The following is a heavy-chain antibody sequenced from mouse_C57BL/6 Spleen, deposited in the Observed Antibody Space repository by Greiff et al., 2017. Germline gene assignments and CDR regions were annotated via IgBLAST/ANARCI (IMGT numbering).Heavy chain of an antibody. CDR3: ASLYYGSLADYFDY. CDR1: GYTFTSYW. D-gene: IGHD1-1*01. V-gene: IGHV1-55*01. CDR2: IYPGSGST. Sequence: QVQLQQPGAELVKPGASVKMSCKASGYTFTSYWITWVKQRPGQGLEWIGDIYPGSGSTNYNEKFKSKATLTVDTSSSTAYMQLSSLTSEDSAVYYCASLYYGSLADYFDYWGQGTTLTVSS. J-gene: IGHJ2*01.